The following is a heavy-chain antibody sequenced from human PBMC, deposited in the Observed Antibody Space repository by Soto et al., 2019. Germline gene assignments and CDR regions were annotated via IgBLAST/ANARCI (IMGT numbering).Heavy chain of an antibody. CDR1: GYSFTSYW. Sequence: GESLKISCKGSGYSFTSYWIGWVRQMLGKGLEWMGIIYPGDSDTRYSPSFQGQVTISADKSISTAYLQWSSLKASDTAMYYCARLSRSSWYQRANYFDYWGQGTLVTVSS. J-gene: IGHJ4*02. D-gene: IGHD6-13*01. CDR3: ARLSRSSWYQRANYFDY. V-gene: IGHV5-51*01. CDR2: IYPGDSDT.